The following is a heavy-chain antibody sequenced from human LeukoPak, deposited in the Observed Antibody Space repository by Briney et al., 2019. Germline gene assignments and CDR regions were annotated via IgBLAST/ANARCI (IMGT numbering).Heavy chain of an antibody. V-gene: IGHV3-30*14. J-gene: IGHJ4*02. CDR2: ISYDGSNK. Sequence: PGGSLRLSCAASGFTFSSYAMHWVRQAPGKGLEWVAVISYDGSNKYYADSVKGRFTISRDNSKNTLYLQMNSLRAEDTAVYYCARYCSSTSCSTPFDYWGQGTLVTVSS. CDR1: GFTFSSYA. D-gene: IGHD2-2*02. CDR3: ARYCSSTSCSTPFDY.